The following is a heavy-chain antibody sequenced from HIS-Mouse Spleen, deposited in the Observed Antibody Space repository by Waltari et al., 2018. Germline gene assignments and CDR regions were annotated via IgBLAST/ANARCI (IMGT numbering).Heavy chain of an antibody. CDR3: ARIAEGYTSGWYAFDY. CDR2: IDWDDDK. J-gene: IGHJ4*02. CDR1: GFSLSTSGMC. Sequence: QVTLRESGPALVKPTQTLTLTCTFSGFSLSTSGMCVSWIRQPPGKALEWLARIDWDDDKYYRTAMKTRLTMSRDTSKNQVVLTMTNMDPLETATYYCARIAEGYTSGWYAFDYWGQGTLVTVSS. D-gene: IGHD6-19*01. V-gene: IGHV2-70*15.